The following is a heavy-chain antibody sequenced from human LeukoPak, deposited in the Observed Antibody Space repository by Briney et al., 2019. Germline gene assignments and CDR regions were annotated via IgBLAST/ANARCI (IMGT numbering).Heavy chain of an antibody. CDR3: AKDVFSSWYFDY. J-gene: IGHJ4*02. CDR2: ISGSGGST. Sequence: PGGSLRLSCAASGFTFSGYAMSWVRQAPGKGLEWVSAISGSGGSTYYADSVKGRFTISRDNSKNTLYLQMNSLRAEDTAVYYCAKDVFSSWYFDYWGQGTLVTVSS. D-gene: IGHD6-13*01. CDR1: GFTFSGYA. V-gene: IGHV3-23*01.